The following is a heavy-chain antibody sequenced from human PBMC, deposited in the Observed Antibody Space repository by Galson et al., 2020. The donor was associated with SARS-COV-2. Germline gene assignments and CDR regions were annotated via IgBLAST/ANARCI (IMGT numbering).Heavy chain of an antibody. D-gene: IGHD2-15*01. V-gene: IGHV5-51*01. CDR3: AKEVWVGNYYYGMDV. J-gene: IGHJ6*02. CDR2: IYPGDSDT. Sequence: GESLKISCKGSGYSFTSYWIGWVRQMPGKGLEWKGIIYPGDSDTRYSPSFQGQVTLSADRSISTAYLQWSSLKASDTAMYYCAKEVWVGNYYYGMDVWGQGTTVTVSS. CDR1: GYSFTSYW.